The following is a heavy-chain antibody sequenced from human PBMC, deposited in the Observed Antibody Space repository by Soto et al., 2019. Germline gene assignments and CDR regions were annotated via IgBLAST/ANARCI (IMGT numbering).Heavy chain of an antibody. CDR2: IIPIFGTA. CDR3: ARSYTPNYDSSGYVFRAVQHEQQAHFDY. J-gene: IGHJ4*02. CDR1: GGTFSSYA. Sequence: QVQLVQSGAEVKKPGSSVKVSCKASGGTFSSYAISWVRQAPGQGLEWMGGIIPIFGTANYAQKFQGRVTITADESTSTAYMELSSLRSEDTAVYYCARSYTPNYDSSGYVFRAVQHEQQAHFDYWGQGTLDTVSS. V-gene: IGHV1-69*01. D-gene: IGHD3-22*01.